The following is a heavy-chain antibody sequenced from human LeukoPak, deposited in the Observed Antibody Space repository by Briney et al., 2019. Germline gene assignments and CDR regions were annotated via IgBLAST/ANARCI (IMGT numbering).Heavy chain of an antibody. J-gene: IGHJ4*02. Sequence: GGSLRLSCTVSGFTFSRNSMSWVRQAPGKGLEGVSFIYSDNKHYSDSVKGRFTISRDISKNTLYLQMNSLRAEDTAVYYCASAPYGYSPFGYWGQGTLVTVSS. D-gene: IGHD5-24*01. CDR3: ASAPYGYSPFGY. CDR1: GFTFSRNS. CDR2: IYSDNK. V-gene: IGHV3-66*03.